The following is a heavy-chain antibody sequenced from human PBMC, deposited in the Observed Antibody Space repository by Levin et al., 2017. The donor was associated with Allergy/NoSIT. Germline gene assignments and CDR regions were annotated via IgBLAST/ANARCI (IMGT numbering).Heavy chain of an antibody. J-gene: IGHJ4*02. Sequence: ASVKVSCKASGYTFTSYGISWVRQAPGQGLEWMGWISTYNSNTNYTQKLQGRVTMTTDTSTSTAYMELRSLRSDDTAVYYCARAEQLVPPFDYWGQGTLVTVSS. V-gene: IGHV1-18*01. D-gene: IGHD6-6*01. CDR2: ISTYNSNT. CDR1: GYTFTSYG. CDR3: ARAEQLVPPFDY.